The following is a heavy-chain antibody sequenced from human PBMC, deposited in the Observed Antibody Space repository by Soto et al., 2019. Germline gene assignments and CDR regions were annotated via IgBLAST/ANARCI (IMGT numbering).Heavy chain of an antibody. CDR1: GYTFTSYG. CDR2: ISAYNGNT. J-gene: IGHJ4*02. Sequence: QVQLVQSGAEVKKPGASVKVSCKASGYTFTSYGISWVRQAPGQGLEWMGWISAYNGNTNYAQKLQGRVTMTTDTSTSTAYMELRSLRSDDTAVYYCASGPPVRPVRGVISFEDYWGQGTLVTVSS. D-gene: IGHD3-10*01. V-gene: IGHV1-18*01. CDR3: ASGPPVRPVRGVISFEDY.